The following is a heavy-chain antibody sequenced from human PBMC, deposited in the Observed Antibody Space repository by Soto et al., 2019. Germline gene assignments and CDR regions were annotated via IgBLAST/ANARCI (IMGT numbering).Heavy chain of an antibody. CDR1: GGSISSSSYY. CDR2: IYYSGTT. Sequence: QLQLQESGPGVVKPSETPSLTCTVSGGSISSSSYYWGWIRQPPGKGLEWIGSIYYSGTTYYNPSLKSRVAISVDTSKNQFSLKLRSVTAADTAVYYCARHDPRYYYYMDVWGKGTTVTVSS. CDR3: ARHDPRYYYYMDV. V-gene: IGHV4-39*01. J-gene: IGHJ6*03.